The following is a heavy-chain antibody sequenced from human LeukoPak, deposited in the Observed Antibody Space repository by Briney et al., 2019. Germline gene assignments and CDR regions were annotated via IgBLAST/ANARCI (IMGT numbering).Heavy chain of an antibody. CDR3: ARSTYYDSWVDY. J-gene: IGHJ4*02. CDR1: GGTFSSYA. V-gene: IGHV1-69*13. D-gene: IGHD3-22*01. Sequence: ASVKVSCKASGGTFSSYAISWVRQAPGQGLEWMGGIIPIFGTANYAQKFQGRVTITADESTSTAYMELSSLRSEDTAVYYCARSTYYDSWVDYWGQGTLVTVSS. CDR2: IIPIFGTA.